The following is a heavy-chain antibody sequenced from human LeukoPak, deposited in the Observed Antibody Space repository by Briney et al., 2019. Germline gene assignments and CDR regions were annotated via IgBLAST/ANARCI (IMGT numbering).Heavy chain of an antibody. CDR1: GNYW. CDR2: INSDGSWT. CDR3: VSFYETD. Sequence: GGSLRLSCAASGNYWMHWVRQAPGKGLLWGSHINSDGSWTSYADSVKGRFTISKDNVKNTVYLQMNNLRAEDTAVYYCVSFYETDWGRGTLVTVSS. D-gene: IGHD2/OR15-2a*01. V-gene: IGHV3-74*01. J-gene: IGHJ4*02.